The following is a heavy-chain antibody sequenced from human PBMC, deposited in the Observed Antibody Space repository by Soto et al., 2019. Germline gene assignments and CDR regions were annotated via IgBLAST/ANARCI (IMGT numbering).Heavy chain of an antibody. D-gene: IGHD6-13*01. CDR1: GFTFSSYA. V-gene: IGHV3-30-3*01. CDR2: ISYDGSNK. CDR3: AREPSIAAAGIVMDY. J-gene: IGHJ4*02. Sequence: QVQLVESGGGVVQPGRSLRLSCAASGFTFSSYAMHWVRQAPGKGLEWVAVISYDGSNKYYADSVKGRFTISRDNSKNTLYLHRNSLRAEDTAVYYCAREPSIAAAGIVMDYWGQGTLVTVSS.